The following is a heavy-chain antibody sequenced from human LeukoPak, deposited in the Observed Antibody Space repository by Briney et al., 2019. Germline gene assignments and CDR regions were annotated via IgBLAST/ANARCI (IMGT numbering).Heavy chain of an antibody. V-gene: IGHV4-39*07. CDR3: ARDHYYDSSGYGNWFDP. Sequence: SETLSLTCTVSGGSISSSSYYWGWIRQPPGKGLEWIGSIYYSGSTYYNPSLKSRVTISVDTSKNRFSLKLSSVTAADTAVYYCARDHYYDSSGYGNWFDPWGQGTLVIVSS. D-gene: IGHD3-22*01. J-gene: IGHJ5*02. CDR2: IYYSGST. CDR1: GGSISSSSYY.